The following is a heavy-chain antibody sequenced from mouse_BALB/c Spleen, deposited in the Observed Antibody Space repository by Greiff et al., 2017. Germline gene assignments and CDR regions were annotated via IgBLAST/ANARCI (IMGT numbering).Heavy chain of an antibody. V-gene: IGHV5-9*03. CDR1: GFTFSSYT. CDR3: AIYYDLAWFAY. J-gene: IGHJ3*01. CDR2: ISSGGGNT. D-gene: IGHD2-4*01. Sequence: EVQRVESGGGLVKPGGSLKLSCAASGFTFSSYTMSWVRQTPEKRLEWVATISSGGGNTYYPDSVKGRFTISRDNAKNNLYLQMSSLRSEDTALYYCAIYYDLAWFAYWGQGTLVTVSA.